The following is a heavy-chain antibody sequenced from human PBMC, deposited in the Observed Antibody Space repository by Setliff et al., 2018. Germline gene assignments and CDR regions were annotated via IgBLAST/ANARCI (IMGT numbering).Heavy chain of an antibody. V-gene: IGHV1-2*02. D-gene: IGHD3-16*02. CDR1: GYPFVGYF. Sequence: ASVKVSCKTSGYPFVGYFIYWMRQAPGQGLEWVGWIDPKSGRTKYAVKFLGRVTMTRDTSINTAYMELSRLKSDDTAVYYCARGTLMSWGSYRTKFDPWGQGTLVTVSS. CDR3: ARGTLMSWGSYRTKFDP. J-gene: IGHJ5*02. CDR2: IDPKSGRT.